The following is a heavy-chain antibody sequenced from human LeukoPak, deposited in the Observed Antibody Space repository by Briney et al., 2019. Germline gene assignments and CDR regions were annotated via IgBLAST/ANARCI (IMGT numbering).Heavy chain of an antibody. V-gene: IGHV4-30-4*08. J-gene: IGHJ4*02. D-gene: IGHD6-6*01. CDR1: GGSISSGDYY. Sequence: SGTLSLTCAVYGGSISSGDYYWSWIRQPPGKGLEWIGHVYYSGRTYYNPSLKSRLTVSVDTSKNQFSLKLSSVTAADTAVYYCARAVYSNSYHFDYWGQGTLLTVSS. CDR3: ARAVYSNSYHFDY. CDR2: VYYSGRT.